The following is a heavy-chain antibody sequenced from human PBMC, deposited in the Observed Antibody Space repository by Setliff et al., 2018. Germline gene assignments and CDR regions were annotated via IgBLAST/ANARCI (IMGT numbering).Heavy chain of an antibody. CDR1: GFTFSSTW. Sequence: GGSLRLSCAASGFTFSSTWMSWVRQAPGRGLEWVANIKQDGSEKNYVDSVKGRFTISRDNAKDSLYLQMNSLRAEDTAVYYCARGPTYSHDYPGWGQGTLVTVSS. CDR3: ARGPTYSHDYPG. D-gene: IGHD3-16*01. J-gene: IGHJ4*02. CDR2: IKQDGSEK. V-gene: IGHV3-7*05.